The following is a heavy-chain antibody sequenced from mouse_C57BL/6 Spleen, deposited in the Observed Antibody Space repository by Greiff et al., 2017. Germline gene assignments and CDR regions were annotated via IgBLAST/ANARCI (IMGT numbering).Heavy chain of an antibody. CDR2: INPSTGGT. Sequence: VQLKESGPELVKPGASVKLSCTASGYSFTGYCMHWVKQSPEKGLEWIGYINPSTGGTNYNKKFKAKATLTVDKSSSTAYMQLKSLTSEDSAVYYCARPAQAAFGYWGQGTTLTVSS. CDR1: GYSFTGYC. V-gene: IGHV1-42*01. J-gene: IGHJ2*01. CDR3: ARPAQAAFGY. D-gene: IGHD3-2*02.